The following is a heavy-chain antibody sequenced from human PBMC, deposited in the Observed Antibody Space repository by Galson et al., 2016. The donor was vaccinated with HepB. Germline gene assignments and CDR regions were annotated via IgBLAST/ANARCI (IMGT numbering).Heavy chain of an antibody. CDR2: IYSGGYT. D-gene: IGHD1/OR15-1a*01. Sequence: SLRLSCAASGFSFSNYNMNWVRQAPGQGLQWVSVIYSGGYTYYADSVKGRFTISRDESKNTLFLQMNSLRAEDTAVYHCAKAEKWEHDFWGQGTLVTVSS. J-gene: IGHJ4*02. V-gene: IGHV3-53*01. CDR1: GFSFSNYN. CDR3: AKAEKWEHDF.